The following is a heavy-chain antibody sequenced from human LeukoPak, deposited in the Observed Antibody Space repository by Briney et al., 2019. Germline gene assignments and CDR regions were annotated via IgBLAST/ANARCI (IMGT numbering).Heavy chain of an antibody. CDR1: GYSFTGYY. D-gene: IGHD2-2*01. J-gene: IGHJ3*01. CDR2: INPNSRGT. V-gene: IGHV1-2*02. Sequence: ASVKVSCKASGYSFTGYYMHWVRQAPGQGLEWMGWINPNSRGTNYAQKFQGRVTMARDTSITTVYMELSRLRSDDTAVYYCARDTRSKGYCSSTSCSGLWGQGTMVTVSS. CDR3: ARDTRSKGYCSSTSCSGL.